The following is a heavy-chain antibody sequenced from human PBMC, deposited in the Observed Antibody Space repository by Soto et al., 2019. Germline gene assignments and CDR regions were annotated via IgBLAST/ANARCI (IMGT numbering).Heavy chain of an antibody. CDR2: IHYSGSI. J-gene: IGHJ6*02. CDR1: GGSISTDHYH. Sequence: QVQLQESGPGQVRPSQTLSLTCTVSGGSISTDHYHWTWIRQAPGKGLEWIGYIHYSGSIQFNPSLQSRVSMSVDTSKNLFSLRLSSVTAADTAVYFCAREDDGGDRDYYGLDVWGQGTTVTVSS. CDR3: AREDDGGDRDYYGLDV. V-gene: IGHV4-30-4*01. D-gene: IGHD2-21*02.